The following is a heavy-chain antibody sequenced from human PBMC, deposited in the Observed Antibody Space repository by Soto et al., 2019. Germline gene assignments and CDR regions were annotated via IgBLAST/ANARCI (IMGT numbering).Heavy chain of an antibody. D-gene: IGHD3-3*01. J-gene: IGHJ4*02. CDR3: ARETRSDFWSGYYNFDY. CDR1: GFTFSSYS. CDR2: ISSSSSTI. Sequence: GGSLRLSCAASGFTFSSYSMNWVRQAPGKGLEWVSYISSSSSTIYYADSVKGRFTISRDNAKNSLYLQMNSLRAEDTAVYYCARETRSDFWSGYYNFDYWGQGTLVTVSS. V-gene: IGHV3-48*01.